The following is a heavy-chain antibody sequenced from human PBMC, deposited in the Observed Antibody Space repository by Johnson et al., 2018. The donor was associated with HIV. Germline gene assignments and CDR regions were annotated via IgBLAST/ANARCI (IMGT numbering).Heavy chain of an antibody. CDR3: ARDDSSSNGRAFDI. Sequence: VQLVESGVGLVQPGGSLRLSCAASGFTFSSYAMHWVRQAPGKGLEYVSAISSNGGSTYYANSVKGRFTISRDNSKNTLYLQMGSLRAEDMAVYYCARDDSSSNGRAFDIWGQGTMVTVSS. D-gene: IGHD6-6*01. V-gene: IGHV3-64*01. J-gene: IGHJ3*02. CDR1: GFTFSSYA. CDR2: ISSNGGST.